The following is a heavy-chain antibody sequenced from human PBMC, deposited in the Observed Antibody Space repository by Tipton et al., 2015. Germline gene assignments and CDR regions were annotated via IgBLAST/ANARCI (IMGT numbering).Heavy chain of an antibody. Sequence: TLSLTCTVSGGSLSSGSYYWSWIRQPPGKGLEWIGYIYYRGSTNYNPSLRSRVTISIDTSKNQFSLELSSVTAADTAVYYCARGRSTLYSDSAGADYWGPGTLVTVSS. J-gene: IGHJ4*02. CDR1: GGSLSSGSYY. CDR3: ARGRSTLYSDSAGADY. V-gene: IGHV4-61*01. CDR2: IYYRGST. D-gene: IGHD4-11*01.